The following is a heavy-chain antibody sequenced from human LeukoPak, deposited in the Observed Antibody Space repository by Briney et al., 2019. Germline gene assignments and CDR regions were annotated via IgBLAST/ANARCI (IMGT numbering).Heavy chain of an antibody. V-gene: IGHV4-59*01. CDR1: GGSISSFY. CDR3: ARALVLVGATDY. Sequence: SETLSLTCTVAGGSISSFYWGWIRQPPGKGVEWIGHTHSSGTTNYNPSLKSRVTISVDTSKNQFSLKLSSVTAADTAVYYCARALVLVGATDYWGQGTLVTVSS. D-gene: IGHD1-26*01. CDR2: THSSGTT. J-gene: IGHJ4*02.